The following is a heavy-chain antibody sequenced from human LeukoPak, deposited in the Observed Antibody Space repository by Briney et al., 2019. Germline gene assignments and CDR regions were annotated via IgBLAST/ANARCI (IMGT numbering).Heavy chain of an antibody. Sequence: GASVKVSCKASGYTFTSYGISWVRQAPGQGLEWMGWISAYNGNTNYAQKLQGRVTMTTDASTSTAYMELRSLRADDTAVYYCARLAGSPRRYYDFWSGRNHGYYYYYMDVWGKGTTVTVPS. D-gene: IGHD3-3*01. CDR3: ARLAGSPRRYYDFWSGRNHGYYYYYMDV. J-gene: IGHJ6*03. CDR1: GYTFTSYG. CDR2: ISAYNGNT. V-gene: IGHV1-18*01.